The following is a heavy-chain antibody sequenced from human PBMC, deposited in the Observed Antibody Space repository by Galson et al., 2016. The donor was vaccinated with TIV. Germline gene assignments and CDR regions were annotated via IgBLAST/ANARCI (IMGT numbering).Heavy chain of an antibody. CDR1: GDTFSNYA. CDR2: IIPILNIA. V-gene: IGHV1-69*04. CDR3: ARGPAESY. J-gene: IGHJ4*02. Sequence: SVKVSCKAPGDTFSNYAISWVRQAPGQGLEWMGRIIPILNIANYAQEFQGRVTITADESTSTVYMELNSLRSDDTAVYYCARGPAESYWGQGTLVTVSS.